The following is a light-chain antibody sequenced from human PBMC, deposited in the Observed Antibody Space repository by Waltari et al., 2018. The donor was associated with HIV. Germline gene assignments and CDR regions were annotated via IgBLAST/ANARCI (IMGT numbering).Light chain of an antibody. CDR2: WAS. V-gene: IGKV4-1*01. Sequence: DILMTPSPDSLVVSLGERATINCKSGQSVLYSSNNKNYLAWYQQKPGQPPKLLIYWASTRESGVPDRFSGSGSGTDFTLTISSLQAEDVAVYYCQQYYSTPWTFGQGTKVEIK. CDR1: QSVLYSSNNKNY. J-gene: IGKJ1*01. CDR3: QQYYSTPWT.